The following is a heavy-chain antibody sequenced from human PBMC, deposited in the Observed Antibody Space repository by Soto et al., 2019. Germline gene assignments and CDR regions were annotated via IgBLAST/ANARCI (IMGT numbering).Heavy chain of an antibody. V-gene: IGHV3-23*01. CDR2: ISGSGDTT. CDR3: AKHRLAARLPPLDS. CDR1: GFTFSSYV. J-gene: IGHJ4*02. Sequence: GGSLRLSCAASGFTFSSYVMNWVRQAPGRGLEWVSSISGSGDTTYYGDSVKGRFTISRDNSKNTLYLQMNSLRAEDTAVYYCAKHRLAARLPPLDSWGQGTLVTVSS. D-gene: IGHD6-6*01.